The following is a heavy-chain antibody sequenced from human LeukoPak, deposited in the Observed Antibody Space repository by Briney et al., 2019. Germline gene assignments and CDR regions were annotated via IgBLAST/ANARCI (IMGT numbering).Heavy chain of an antibody. CDR3: AKDLAGTAMVAIDY. J-gene: IGHJ4*02. V-gene: IGHV3-30*18. Sequence: GGSLRLSCAASGFTFRSYGTHWVRQAPGKGLEGVAVISYDGSNKYYADSVKGRFTISRDNSKNTLYLQMNSLRAEDTAVYYCAKDLAGTAMVAIDYWGQGTLVTVSS. D-gene: IGHD5-18*01. CDR2: ISYDGSNK. CDR1: GFTFRSYG.